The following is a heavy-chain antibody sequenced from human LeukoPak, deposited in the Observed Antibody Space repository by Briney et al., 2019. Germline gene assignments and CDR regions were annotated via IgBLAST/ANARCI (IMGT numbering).Heavy chain of an antibody. CDR2: INPNSGGT. CDR3: ARDREQLWLVDY. J-gene: IGHJ4*02. V-gene: IGHV1-2*02. CDR1: GYTFTGYY. Sequence: ASVKVSCKASGYTFTGYYMHWVRQAPGQGLEWMGWINPNSGGTNYGQKFQGRVTMTRDTSISTAYMELSRLRSDDTAVYYCARDREQLWLVDYWGQGTLVTVSS. D-gene: IGHD5-18*01.